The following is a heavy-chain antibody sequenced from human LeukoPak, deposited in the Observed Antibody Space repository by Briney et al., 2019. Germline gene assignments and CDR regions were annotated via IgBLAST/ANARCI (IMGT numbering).Heavy chain of an antibody. CDR3: GREITVTTPHDAFDI. CDR1: GFTFSSYW. CDR2: INSDGSST. Sequence: GGSLRLSCAASGFTFSSYWMHWVRQAPGKGLVWVSRINSDGSSTSYADSVKGRFTISRDNAKNTLYLQMNSLRAEDTAVYYCGREITVTTPHDAFDIWGQGTMVTVSS. V-gene: IGHV3-74*01. D-gene: IGHD4-17*01. J-gene: IGHJ3*02.